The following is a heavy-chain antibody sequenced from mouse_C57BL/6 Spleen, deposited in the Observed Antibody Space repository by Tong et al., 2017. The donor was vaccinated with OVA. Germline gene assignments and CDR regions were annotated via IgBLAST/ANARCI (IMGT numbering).Heavy chain of an antibody. J-gene: IGHJ2*01. CDR3: ASSGSSYDY. CDR2: IYPGDGDT. Sequence: VQLQESGPELVKPGASVKISCKASGYAFSSSWMNWVKQRPGKGLEWIGRIYPGDGDTNYNGKFKGKATLTADKSSSTAYMQLKSLTSEDSAVYYCASSGSSYDYWGQGTTLTVSS. V-gene: IGHV1-82*01. CDR1: GYAFSSSW. D-gene: IGHD1-1*01.